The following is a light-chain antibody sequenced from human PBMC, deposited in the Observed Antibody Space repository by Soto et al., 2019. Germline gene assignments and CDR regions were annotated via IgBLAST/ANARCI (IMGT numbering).Light chain of an antibody. Sequence: LTQPASVSGSPGQSITISCSGTSGDVGTYNYVSWYQHHPGKAPKLIIFEVTNRPSGVSSRFAGSRSGNTASLTISGLQAEDEADYYCSSYTTSSSTLYVFGTGTKLTVL. CDR3: SSYTTSSSTLYV. V-gene: IGLV2-14*01. J-gene: IGLJ1*01. CDR1: SGDVGTYNY. CDR2: EVT.